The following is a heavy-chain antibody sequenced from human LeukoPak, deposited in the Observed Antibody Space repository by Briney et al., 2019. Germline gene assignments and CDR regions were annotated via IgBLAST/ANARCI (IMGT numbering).Heavy chain of an antibody. Sequence: PSETLSLTCTVSGGSISSYYWSWIRQPAGKGLEWIGRIYTSGSTNYNPSLKSRITISIDTSKNQFSLNLSSVTAADTAVYYCARDRPVVGHVGHDYWGQGTLVTVSS. V-gene: IGHV4-4*07. CDR1: GGSISSYY. D-gene: IGHD6-19*01. J-gene: IGHJ4*02. CDR3: ARDRPVVGHVGHDY. CDR2: IYTSGST.